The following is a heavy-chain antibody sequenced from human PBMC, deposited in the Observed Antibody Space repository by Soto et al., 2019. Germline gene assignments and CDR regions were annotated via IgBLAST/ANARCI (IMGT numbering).Heavy chain of an antibody. CDR1: GGSISSYY. CDR2: IYYSGST. J-gene: IGHJ3*02. D-gene: IGHD7-27*01. Sequence: QVQLQESGPGLVKPSETLSLTCTVSGGSISSYYWSWIRQPPGKGLEWIGYIYYSGSTNYNPSLKSRVTISVDTSKNQFSLKLSSVTAADTAVYYCARAWGYALDIWGQGPMVTVSS. V-gene: IGHV4-59*01. CDR3: ARAWGYALDI.